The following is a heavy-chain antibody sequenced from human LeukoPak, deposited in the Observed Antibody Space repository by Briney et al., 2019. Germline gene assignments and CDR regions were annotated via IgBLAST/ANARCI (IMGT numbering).Heavy chain of an antibody. CDR3: SRHGSGVMATIEDF. J-gene: IGHJ4*02. Sequence: GGSLRLSCAASGFTFSSYAMLWVRQAPGKGLEWLAGISYDGSNKCYADSVKGRFTISRDNSKNTLYLQMTSLRAEDTAVYYGSRHGSGVMATIEDFWGQGTLVIVSS. CDR2: ISYDGSNK. D-gene: IGHD5-12*01. V-gene: IGHV3-30*04. CDR1: GFTFSSYA.